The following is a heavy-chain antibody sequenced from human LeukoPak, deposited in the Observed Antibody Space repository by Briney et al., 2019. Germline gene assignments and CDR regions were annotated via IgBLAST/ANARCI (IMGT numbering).Heavy chain of an antibody. CDR1: RFTFSTYW. V-gene: IGHV3-74*01. Sequence: GGSLRLSCAVSRFTFSTYWMHWVRQAPGKGLVWVSRINSDGSSTGYADSVKGRFTISRDNAKNSLYLQMNSLRAEDTAVYYCAKVPTYSSSWYAFYFDYWGQGTLVTVSS. D-gene: IGHD6-13*01. CDR3: AKVPTYSSSWYAFYFDY. CDR2: INSDGSST. J-gene: IGHJ4*02.